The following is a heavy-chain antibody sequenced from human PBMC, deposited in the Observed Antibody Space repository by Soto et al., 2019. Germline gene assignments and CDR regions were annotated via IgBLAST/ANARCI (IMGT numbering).Heavy chain of an antibody. CDR1: GYTFTSYY. V-gene: IGHV1-69*13. CDR2: IIPIFGTA. Sequence: GASVKVSCKASGYTFTSYYMHWVRQAPVQGLEWMGGIIPIFGTASYAQKFQGRVTITADESTSTAYMELSSLRSEDTAVYYCARFRYIDYYYYYGMDVWGQGTTVTVSS. CDR3: ARFRYIDYYYYYGMDV. J-gene: IGHJ6*02. D-gene: IGHD1-20*01.